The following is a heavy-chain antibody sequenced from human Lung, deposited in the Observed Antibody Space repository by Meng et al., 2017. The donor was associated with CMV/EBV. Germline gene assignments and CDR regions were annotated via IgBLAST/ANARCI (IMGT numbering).Heavy chain of an antibody. V-gene: IGHV1-18*01. CDR1: GHTFTNYG. CDR2: INAYNGDT. J-gene: IGHJ4*02. CDR3: ARVEVGITSGDY. Sequence: QLVQSGGEVKKPGASVKVSCKASGHTFTNYGITWVRQAPGQGLEWMGWINAYNGDTNCAQTLQGRVTMTTDTSTSTAYMELRSLRSDDTAVYYCARVEVGITSGDYWGQGTLVTVSS. D-gene: IGHD1-26*01.